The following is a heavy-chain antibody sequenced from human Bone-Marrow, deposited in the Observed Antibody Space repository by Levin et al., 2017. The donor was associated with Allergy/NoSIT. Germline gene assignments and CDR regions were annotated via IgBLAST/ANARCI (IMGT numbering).Heavy chain of an antibody. CDR3: AKVGIKMIVVGDGFDV. J-gene: IGHJ3*01. Sequence: GGSLRLSCAASGFTFSIYGMHWVRQAPGKGLEWVAGISYDGSNESYGDSVRGRFTVSRDNSRNTLYLQINSLTTEDTAVYYCAKVGIKMIVVGDGFDVWGQGTMVTVSS. CDR2: ISYDGSNE. V-gene: IGHV3-30*18. CDR1: GFTFSIYG. D-gene: IGHD3-22*01.